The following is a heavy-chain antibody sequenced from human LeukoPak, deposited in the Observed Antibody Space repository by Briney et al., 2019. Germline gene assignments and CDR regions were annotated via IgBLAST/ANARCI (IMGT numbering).Heavy chain of an antibody. V-gene: IGHV3-30*04. CDR1: GFTFSTYA. CDR3: ARADGWLVRGWFDP. Sequence: GGSLRLSCAASGFTFSTYAMHWVRQAPGKGLEWVAVISYDGSSKYYADSVKGRFTISRDNSKNTLYLQMNSLRAEDTAVYYCARADGWLVRGWFDPWGQGALVTVSS. J-gene: IGHJ5*02. D-gene: IGHD6-19*01. CDR2: ISYDGSSK.